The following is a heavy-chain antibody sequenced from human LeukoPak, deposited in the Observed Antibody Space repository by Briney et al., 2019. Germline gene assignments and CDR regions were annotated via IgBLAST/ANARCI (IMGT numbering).Heavy chain of an antibody. Sequence: ASVKVSCNASGGTFSSYAISWVRQAPGQGLEWMGWIIPIFGTTNYAQKFQGRVTITADKSTSTAYMELSSLRSDDTAVYYCARHPGYCSSTSCYTATNYCYYYYMGVWGKGTTVSVSS. V-gene: IGHV1-69*06. CDR1: GGTFSSYA. CDR3: ARHPGYCSSTSCYTATNYCYYYYMGV. CDR2: IIPIFGTT. D-gene: IGHD2-2*02. J-gene: IGHJ6*03.